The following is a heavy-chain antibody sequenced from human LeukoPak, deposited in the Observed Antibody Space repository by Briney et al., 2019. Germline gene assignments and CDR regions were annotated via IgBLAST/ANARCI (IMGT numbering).Heavy chain of an antibody. CDR3: ARDRRVPGTTFGYNWFDP. CDR1: GYTFTSYG. V-gene: IGHV1-2*06. Sequence: ASVKVSCKASGYTFTSYGISWVRQAPGQGLEWMGRINPNSGGTNYAQKFQGRVTMTRDTSISTAYMELSRLRSDDTAVYYCARDRRVPGTTFGYNWFDPWGQGTLVTVSS. CDR2: INPNSGGT. J-gene: IGHJ5*02. D-gene: IGHD1-7*01.